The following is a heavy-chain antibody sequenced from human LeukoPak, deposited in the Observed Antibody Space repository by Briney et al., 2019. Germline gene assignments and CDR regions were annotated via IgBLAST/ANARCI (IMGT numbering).Heavy chain of an antibody. Sequence: GGSLRLSCTASGFTFSSYAMSWVRQAPGKGLEWISTISGSGSTTYYGDSVKGRFTISRDSSKNTLDLQMNSLRAEDTAVYYCAKKGSRTIATGGFDCWGQGTLVIVSS. CDR2: ISGSGSTT. CDR3: AKKGSRTIATGGFDC. CDR1: GFTFSSYA. J-gene: IGHJ4*02. D-gene: IGHD6-13*01. V-gene: IGHV3-23*01.